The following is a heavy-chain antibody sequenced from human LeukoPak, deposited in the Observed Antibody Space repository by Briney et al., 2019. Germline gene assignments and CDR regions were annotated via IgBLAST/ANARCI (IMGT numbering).Heavy chain of an antibody. Sequence: SETLSLTCTVSGGSISSYYWSWIRQPAGKGLEWIGRIYTSGSTNYNPSLKSRVTISVDKSKNQFSLKLSSVTAADTAVYYCARDSYYGSGSYYNEGWFDPWGQGTLVTVSS. J-gene: IGHJ5*02. CDR3: ARDSYYGSGSYYNEGWFDP. CDR2: IYTSGST. D-gene: IGHD3-10*01. V-gene: IGHV4-4*07. CDR1: GGSISSYY.